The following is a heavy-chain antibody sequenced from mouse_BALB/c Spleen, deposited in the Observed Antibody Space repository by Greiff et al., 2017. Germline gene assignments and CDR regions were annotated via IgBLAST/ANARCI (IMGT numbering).Heavy chain of an antibody. CDR1: GFTFSSYA. J-gene: IGHJ2*01. CDR2: ISSGGSYT. CDR3: ARPPLDY. V-gene: IGHV5-9-3*01. Sequence: EVKLVESGGGLVKPGGSLKLSCAASGFTFSSYAMSWVRQTPEKRLEWVATISSGGSYTYYPDSVKGRFTISRDNAKNTLYLQMSSLRSEDTAMYYCARPPLDYWGQGTTLTVSS.